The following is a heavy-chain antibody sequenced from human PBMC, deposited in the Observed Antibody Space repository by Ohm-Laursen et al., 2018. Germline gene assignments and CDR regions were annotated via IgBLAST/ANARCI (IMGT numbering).Heavy chain of an antibody. CDR3: ARDGSRYCSSKSCYSGYYYYGMDV. CDR1: GFTFSDYY. V-gene: IGHV3-11*01. J-gene: IGHJ6*02. Sequence: GSLRLSCAASGFTFSDYYMSWIRQAPGKGLEWVLYIGSSGSTTYYADSVKGRFTISRDNAKNSLYLQMNSLRAEDTAVYYCARDGSRYCSSKSCYSGYYYYGMDVWGQGTTVTVSS. CDR2: IGSSGSTT. D-gene: IGHD2-2*02.